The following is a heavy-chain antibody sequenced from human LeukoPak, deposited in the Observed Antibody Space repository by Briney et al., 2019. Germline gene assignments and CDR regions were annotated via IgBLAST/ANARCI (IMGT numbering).Heavy chain of an antibody. CDR2: IRYDGSNK. CDR1: GFTFSSYG. V-gene: IGHV3-30*02. Sequence: GGSLRLSCAASGFTFSSYGMHWVRQAPGKGLEWVAFIRYDGSNKYYADSVKGRFTISRDNSKNTLYLQMNSLRTEDTAVYYCAKDRGKFGECDYWGQGTLVTVSS. J-gene: IGHJ4*02. D-gene: IGHD3-10*01. CDR3: AKDRGKFGECDY.